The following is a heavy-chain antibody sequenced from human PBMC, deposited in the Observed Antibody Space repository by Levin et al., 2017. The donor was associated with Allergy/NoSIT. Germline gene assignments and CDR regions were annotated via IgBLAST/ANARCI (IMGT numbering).Heavy chain of an antibody. Sequence: GESLKISCKASGYTFTSYGISWVRQAPGQGLEWMGWISAYNGNTNYAQKLQGRVTMTTDTSTSTAYMELRSLRSDDTAVYYCASYDILTGYPRDAFDIWGQGTMVTVSS. D-gene: IGHD3-9*01. J-gene: IGHJ3*02. CDR3: ASYDILTGYPRDAFDI. CDR1: GYTFTSYG. V-gene: IGHV1-18*01. CDR2: ISAYNGNT.